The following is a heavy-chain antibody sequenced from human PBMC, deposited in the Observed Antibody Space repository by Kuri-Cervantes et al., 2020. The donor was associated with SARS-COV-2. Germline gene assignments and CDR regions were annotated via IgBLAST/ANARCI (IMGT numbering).Heavy chain of an antibody. V-gene: IGHV4-39*07. CDR3: ASEKEYYYYGMDV. CDR1: GGSISSSNYY. J-gene: IGHJ6*02. Sequence: GSLRLSCTVSGGSISSSNYYWDWIRQPPGKGLEWIGNIYYTGTTYSNPSLKSRVTISVDRSKNQFSLNLSSVTAADTAVYYCASEKEYYYYGMDVWGQGTTVTVSS. CDR2: IYYTGTT.